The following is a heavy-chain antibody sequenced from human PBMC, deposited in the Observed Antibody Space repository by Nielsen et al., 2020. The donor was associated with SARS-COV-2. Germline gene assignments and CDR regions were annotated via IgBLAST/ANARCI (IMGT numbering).Heavy chain of an antibody. V-gene: IGHV4-31*03. CDR3: ARESSGYDHYNYGMYV. J-gene: IGHJ6*02. CDR1: GGSISSGGYY. D-gene: IGHD5-12*01. Sequence: SETLSLTCTVSGGSISSGGYYWSWIRHHPGKGLEWIGYIYFSGRTCYNPSLKSRVTISVDTSKNQFSLSLRSVTAADTAVYYCARESSGYDHYNYGMYVWGHCPTVSVAS. CDR2: IYFSGRT.